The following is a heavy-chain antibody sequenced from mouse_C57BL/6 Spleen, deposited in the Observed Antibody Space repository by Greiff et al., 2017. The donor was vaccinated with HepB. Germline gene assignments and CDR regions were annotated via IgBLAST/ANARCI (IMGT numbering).Heavy chain of an antibody. J-gene: IGHJ4*01. CDR3: ARFHYYYAMDY. D-gene: IGHD1-2*01. Sequence: DVHLVESGGGLVKPGGSLKLSCAASGFTFSDYGMHWVRQAPEKGLEWVAYISSGSSTIYYADTVKGRFTISRDNAKNTLFLQMTSLRSEDTAMYYCARFHYYYAMDYWGQGTSVTVSS. V-gene: IGHV5-17*01. CDR1: GFTFSDYG. CDR2: ISSGSSTI.